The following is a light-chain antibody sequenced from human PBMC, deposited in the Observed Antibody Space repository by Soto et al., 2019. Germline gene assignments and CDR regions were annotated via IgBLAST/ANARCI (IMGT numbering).Light chain of an antibody. CDR1: NSGVVNYEY. Sequence: QSVLSQPASVSGSPGQSITISCTGINSGVVNYEYVSWYQQFPDKAPKLIIYEGRERPSGVSDRFSGSKSDNAASLTISALHTEDEVEYFCLSYGKVFGTGA. CDR2: EGR. V-gene: IGLV2-23*01. J-gene: IGLJ1*01. CDR3: LSYGKV.